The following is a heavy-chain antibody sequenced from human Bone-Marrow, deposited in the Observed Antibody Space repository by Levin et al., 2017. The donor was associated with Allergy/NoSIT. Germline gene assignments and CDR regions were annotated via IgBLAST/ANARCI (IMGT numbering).Heavy chain of an antibody. CDR2: IRSKKYGGTI. CDR3: ARDPDYYGSGTYGFYGMDD. J-gene: IGHJ6*02. V-gene: IGHV3-49*02. D-gene: IGHD3-10*01. Sequence: KGLECVGFIRSKKYGGTIEYAASVKGRFTVSRDDLNSFAYLQMNSLKPDDTAVYYCARDPDYYGSGTYGFYGMDDWGQGTTVTVSS.